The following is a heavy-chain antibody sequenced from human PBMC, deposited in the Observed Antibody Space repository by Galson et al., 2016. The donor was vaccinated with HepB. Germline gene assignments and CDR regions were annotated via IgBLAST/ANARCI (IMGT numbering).Heavy chain of an antibody. J-gene: IGHJ3*02. D-gene: IGHD2-15*01. CDR3: ASAYCSGGSCYSPHVFDI. CDR1: GGTFNSYA. Sequence: SVKVSCKASGGTFNSYAINWVRQAPGQGLEWMGRFVPTLAIANYAQNFQGRVTITADRSTRTDYMELSSLRSEDTAVYYCASAYCSGGSCYSPHVFDIWGQGTWSPSLQ. V-gene: IGHV1-69*04. CDR2: FVPTLAIA.